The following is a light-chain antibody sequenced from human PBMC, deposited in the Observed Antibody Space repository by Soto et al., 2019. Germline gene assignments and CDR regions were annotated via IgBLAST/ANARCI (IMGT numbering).Light chain of an antibody. Sequence: ERVMTQSPAPLSVSPGEKATPSSRARQSVSSNLAWYQQKPGQAPRLLIYGASTRATGIPARFSGSGSGTEFTLTISSLQSEDFAVYYCQQYNNWPPWTFGQGTKVDIK. V-gene: IGKV3-15*01. CDR3: QQYNNWPPWT. CDR1: QSVSSN. J-gene: IGKJ1*01. CDR2: GAS.